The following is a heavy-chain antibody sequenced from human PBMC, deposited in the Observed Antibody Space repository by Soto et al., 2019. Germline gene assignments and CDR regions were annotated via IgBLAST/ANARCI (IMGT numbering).Heavy chain of an antibody. CDR3: AREVRYCSSTSCYGSFYH. CDR2: IIPILGIA. J-gene: IGHJ4*02. V-gene: IGHV1-69*08. Sequence: QVQLVQSGAEVKKPGSSVKVSCKASGGTFSSYTISWVRQAPGQGLEWMGRIIPILGIANYAQKFQGRVTDTPDQSTSTGYMELSSLRSEDTAVYYCAREVRYCSSTSCYGSFYHWGQGTLVTVSS. D-gene: IGHD2-2*01. CDR1: GGTFSSYT.